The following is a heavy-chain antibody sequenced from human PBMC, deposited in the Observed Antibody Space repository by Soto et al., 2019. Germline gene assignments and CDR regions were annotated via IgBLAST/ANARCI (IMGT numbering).Heavy chain of an antibody. V-gene: IGHV4-39*01. J-gene: IGHJ4*02. Sequence: PSETLSLTCTVSGGSISSSSYYWGWIRQPPGKGLEWIGSIYYSGSTYYNPSLKSRATISVDTSKNQFSLKLSSVTAADTAVYYCASLLVDTAMVTLWGQGNLVTVSS. CDR3: ASLLVDTAMVTL. D-gene: IGHD5-18*01. CDR2: IYYSGST. CDR1: GGSISSSSYY.